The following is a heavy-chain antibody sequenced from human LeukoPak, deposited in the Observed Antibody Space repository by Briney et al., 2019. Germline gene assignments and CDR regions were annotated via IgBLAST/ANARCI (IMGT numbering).Heavy chain of an antibody. CDR3: ARGGVRGGSDH. CDR2: INHSGST. V-gene: IGHV4-34*01. Sequence: SETLSLTCAVYGGSFSGYYWSWIRQPPGKGLEWIGEINHSGSTNYNPSLKSRVTISVDTSKNQFSLKLSSVTAADTAVYYCARGGVRGGSDHWGQGTLVTVSS. CDR1: GGSFSGYY. D-gene: IGHD3-10*01. J-gene: IGHJ4*02.